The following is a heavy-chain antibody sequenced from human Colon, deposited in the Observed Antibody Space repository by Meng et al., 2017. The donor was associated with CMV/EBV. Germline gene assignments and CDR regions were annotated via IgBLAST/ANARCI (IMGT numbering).Heavy chain of an antibody. CDR2: TYYRSQWYN. V-gene: IGHV6-1*01. CDR3: ARGGKYTSGSYFNP. CDR1: GDSVSSNSAA. D-gene: IGHD6-19*01. J-gene: IGHJ5*02. Sequence: QLHVQQSGPCLVKPPQTVSLTCAIPGDSVSSNSAAWNWIRQSPSRGLEWLGRTYYRSQWYNEYAVSVRSRITINPDTAKNQFSLRLNSVTPEDTAVYYCARGGKYTSGSYFNPWGQGTLVTVSS.